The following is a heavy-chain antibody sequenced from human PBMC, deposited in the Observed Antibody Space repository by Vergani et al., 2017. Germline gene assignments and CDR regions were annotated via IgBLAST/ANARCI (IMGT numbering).Heavy chain of an antibody. Sequence: QVQLVESGGGVVQPGRSLRLSCAASGFTFSSYGMHWVRQAPGKGLEWVAVISYDGSNKYYADSVKGRFTISRDNSKNTLYLQMNRLRAEDTAVYYCAKEHSSGADYWGQGTLVTVSS. V-gene: IGHV3-30*18. D-gene: IGHD6-19*01. CDR1: GFTFSSYG. CDR2: ISYDGSNK. CDR3: AKEHSSGADY. J-gene: IGHJ4*02.